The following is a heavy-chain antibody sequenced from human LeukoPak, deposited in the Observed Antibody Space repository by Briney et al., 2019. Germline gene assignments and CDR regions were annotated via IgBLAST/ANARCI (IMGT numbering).Heavy chain of an antibody. J-gene: IGHJ6*04. Sequence: ASVKVSCKASGYTFTDYYIHWVRQAPGQGFEWMAWINPNSGDTKYAQKFQGRVTMTRDTSISTAYMEVSGLRSDDTAVYYCAKGETTGISASSLMDVWGKGTTVIISS. V-gene: IGHV1-2*02. CDR2: INPNSGDT. CDR3: AKGETTGISASSLMDV. CDR1: GYTFTDYY. D-gene: IGHD1-1*01.